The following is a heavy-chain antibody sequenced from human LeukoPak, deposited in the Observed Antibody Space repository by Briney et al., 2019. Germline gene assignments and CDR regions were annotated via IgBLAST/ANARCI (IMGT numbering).Heavy chain of an antibody. CDR3: ARDHGVVVAAPDY. D-gene: IGHD2-15*01. CDR2: IWYDGSNK. J-gene: IGHJ4*02. Sequence: GGTLRLSCAASGFTFSSYGMHWVRQAPGKGLEWGAVIWYDGSNKYYADSVKGRCTISRDNSKNTLYLRMNSLRAEDTAVYYCARDHGVVVAAPDYWGQGTLVTVSS. CDR1: GFTFSSYG. V-gene: IGHV3-33*01.